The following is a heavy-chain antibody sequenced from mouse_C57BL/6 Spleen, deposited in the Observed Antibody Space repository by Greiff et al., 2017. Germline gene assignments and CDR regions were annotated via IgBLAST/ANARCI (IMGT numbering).Heavy chain of an antibody. CDR1: GFTFSSYA. V-gene: IGHV5-9-1*02. CDR2: ISSGGDYI. D-gene: IGHD2-4*01. Sequence: DVKLVESGGGLVQPGGSLKLSCAASGFTFSSYAMSWVRQTPEKRLEWVAYISSGGDYIYYADTVKGRFTISRDNARNTLYLQMSSLKSEDTAMYYCTRKEDDYGYYAMDYWGQGTSVTVSS. CDR3: TRKEDDYGYYAMDY. J-gene: IGHJ4*01.